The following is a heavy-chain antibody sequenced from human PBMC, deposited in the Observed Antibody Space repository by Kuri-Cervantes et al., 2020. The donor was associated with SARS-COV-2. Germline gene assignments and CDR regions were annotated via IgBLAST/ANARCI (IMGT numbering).Heavy chain of an antibody. CDR2: VSASGST. Sequence: GSLRLSCTVSGGSISSSSYYWGWIRQPPGKGLVWIAYVSASGSTNFDPSLKSRVTIVIDTTKNQFSLKLSSVTAADTAVYYCARLIGKYYDFWSGYYTLDDYWGQGTLVTVSS. CDR1: GGSISSSSYY. V-gene: IGHV4-61*05. D-gene: IGHD3-3*01. J-gene: IGHJ4*02. CDR3: ARLIGKYYDFWSGYYTLDDY.